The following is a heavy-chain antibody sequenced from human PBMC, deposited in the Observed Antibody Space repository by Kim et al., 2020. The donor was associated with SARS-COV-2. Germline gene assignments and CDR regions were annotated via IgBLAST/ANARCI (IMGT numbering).Heavy chain of an antibody. CDR2: ISYDGSNI. Sequence: GGSLRLSCAASGFTFSSYAMYWVRQAPGKGLEWVAAISYDGSNIYYADSVTGRFNISRDNSKNTLFLQMNSLRAEDTAVYYCASASGQYWGQGTLVTVSS. J-gene: IGHJ4*02. D-gene: IGHD6-25*01. V-gene: IGHV3-30-3*01. CDR3: ASASGQY. CDR1: GFTFSSYA.